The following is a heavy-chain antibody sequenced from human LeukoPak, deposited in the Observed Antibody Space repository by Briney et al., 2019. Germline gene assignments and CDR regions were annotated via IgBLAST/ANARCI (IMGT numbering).Heavy chain of an antibody. J-gene: IGHJ4*02. CDR1: GYTFTSYG. D-gene: IGHD1-26*01. CDR3: ARGGRKWELLYDY. V-gene: IGHV1-18*01. Sequence: ASVTVSCKASGYTFTSYGISWVRQGTGQGLEWVGWISAYNGNTNYAQKLQCSVTMTTDTSTSTAYMELRSLRSDDTAVYYCARGGRKWELLYDYGGEGTLVTVSS. CDR2: ISAYNGNT.